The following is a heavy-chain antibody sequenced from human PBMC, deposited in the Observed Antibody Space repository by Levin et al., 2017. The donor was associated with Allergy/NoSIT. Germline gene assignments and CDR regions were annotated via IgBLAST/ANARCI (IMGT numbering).Heavy chain of an antibody. J-gene: IGHJ4*02. D-gene: IGHD2/OR15-2a*01. V-gene: IGHV3-72*01. CDR3: AAFSADY. Sequence: LSLTCVASGFTFSDQYMDWVRPAPGKGLEWVGRSRNKASSYTTEYAASVQGRCTISRDESKKTLYLQLTTLKTEDTAVYYCAAFSADYWGQGTLVTVSS. CDR1: GFTFSDQY. CDR2: SRNKASSYTT.